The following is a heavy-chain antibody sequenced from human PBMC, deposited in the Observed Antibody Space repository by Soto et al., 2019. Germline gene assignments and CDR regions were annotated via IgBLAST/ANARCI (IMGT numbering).Heavy chain of an antibody. D-gene: IGHD5-12*01. CDR3: ARRDIVATTFDF. CDR2: IYPGDSDI. J-gene: IGHJ4*02. CDR1: GYSFTTYW. V-gene: IGHV5-51*01. Sequence: DSLKISCKTSGYSFTTYWIGWVRQMPGKGLEWLGIIYPGDSDIRYSPSFQGRVTISADKSISTAYLHWSSLNASDTAMYYCARRDIVATTFDFWGQGSLVTVSS.